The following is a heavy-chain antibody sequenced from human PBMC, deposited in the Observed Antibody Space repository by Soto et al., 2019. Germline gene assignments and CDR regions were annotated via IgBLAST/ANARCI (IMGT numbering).Heavy chain of an antibody. CDR3: ARDTVTIFGVVIPVRMDV. CDR2: IIPIFGTA. V-gene: IGHV1-69*13. Sequence: SVKVSCKASGGTFNSYAISWVRQAPGQGLEWMGGIIPIFGTANYAQKFQGRVTITADESTSTAYMELSSLRSEDTAVYYCARDTVTIFGVVIPVRMDVWGQGTTVNVSS. J-gene: IGHJ6*02. CDR1: GGTFNSYA. D-gene: IGHD3-3*01.